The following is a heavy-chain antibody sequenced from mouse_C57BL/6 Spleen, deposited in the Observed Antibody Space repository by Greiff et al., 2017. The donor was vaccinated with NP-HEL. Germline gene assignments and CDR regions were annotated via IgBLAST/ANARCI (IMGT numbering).Heavy chain of an antibody. Sequence: QVQLKESGPGLVKPSQCLSITCTASGFSLTSYGVHWVRQSPGKGLEWMGEIWSGGSTDYNEAFISRLSISKDNSKSQVFFTMNSLQADDTAIYYCARTYFDVWGTGTTVTVSS. CDR1: GFSLTSYG. CDR2: IWSGGST. J-gene: IGHJ1*03. V-gene: IGHV2-2*01. CDR3: ARTYFDV.